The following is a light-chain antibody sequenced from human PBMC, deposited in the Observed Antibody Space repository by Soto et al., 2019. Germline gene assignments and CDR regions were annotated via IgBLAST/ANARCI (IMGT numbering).Light chain of an antibody. CDR3: ASWDDRLNGPV. V-gene: IGLV1-44*01. Sequence: QSVLTQPPPTSGTPGQRVAISCSGTSSNIGSHTVNWYQQLPGTAPKLLIYGDDQRPSGVPDRFSGSKSGTSASLAISGLQPEDEVDYYCASWDDRLNGPVFGGGTKLTVL. J-gene: IGLJ3*02. CDR1: SSNIGSHT. CDR2: GDD.